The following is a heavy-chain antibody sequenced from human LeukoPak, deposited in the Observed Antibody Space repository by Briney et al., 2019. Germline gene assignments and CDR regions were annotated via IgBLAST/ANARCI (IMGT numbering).Heavy chain of an antibody. CDR2: IWYDGSNK. Sequence: GGSLRLSCAASGFTFSSYGMHWVRQAPGKGLEWVAVIWYDGSNKYYADSVKGRFTISRDNSKNTLYLQMNSLRAEDTAVYYCARDISPDYDSWSGISSYYYYYGMDVWGQGTTVTVSS. J-gene: IGHJ6*02. D-gene: IGHD3-3*01. CDR1: GFTFSSYG. V-gene: IGHV3-33*01. CDR3: ARDISPDYDSWSGISSYYYYYGMDV.